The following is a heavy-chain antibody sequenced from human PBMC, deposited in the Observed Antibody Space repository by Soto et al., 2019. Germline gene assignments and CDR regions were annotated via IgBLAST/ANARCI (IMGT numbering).Heavy chain of an antibody. CDR2: ISGSGGST. CDR1: GFTFSSQA. D-gene: IGHD3-3*02. V-gene: IGHV3-23*01. Sequence: GGSLRLSCAASGFTFSSQAMSWVRQAPGKGLEWVSAISGSGGSTYYADSVKGRFTISRDNSKNTLWLQMNSLRAEDTALYYCAKERLSKGYFDYWGQGTLVTVSS. J-gene: IGHJ4*02. CDR3: AKERLSKGYFDY.